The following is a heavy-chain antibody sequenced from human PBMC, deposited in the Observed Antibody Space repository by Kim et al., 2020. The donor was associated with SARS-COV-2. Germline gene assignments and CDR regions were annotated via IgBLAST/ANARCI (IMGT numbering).Heavy chain of an antibody. V-gene: IGHV3-30*04. CDR1: GFTFSSYA. CDR2: ISYDGSNK. Sequence: GGSLRLSCAASGFTFSSYAMHWVRQAPGKGLEWVAVISYDGSNKYYADSVKGRFTISRDNSKNTLYLQMNSLRAEDTAVYYCARVGSSQYVELGYYYYYYGMDVWGQGTTVTVSS. CDR3: ARVGSSQYVELGYYYYYYGMDV. J-gene: IGHJ6*02. D-gene: IGHD6-13*01.